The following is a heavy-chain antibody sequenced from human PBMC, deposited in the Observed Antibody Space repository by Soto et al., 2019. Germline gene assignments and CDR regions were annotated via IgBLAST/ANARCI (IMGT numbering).Heavy chain of an antibody. D-gene: IGHD3-16*01. CDR2: IYYSGST. J-gene: IGHJ6*02. CDR1: GGSISSYY. CDR3: ARGGGSSYYYGMDV. Sequence: NPSETLSLTCTVSGGSISSYYWSWIRQPPGKGLEWIGYIYYSGSTNYNPSLKSRVTISVDTSKNQFSLKLSSVTAADTAVYYCARGGGSSYYYGMDVWGQGTTVTVSS. V-gene: IGHV4-59*01.